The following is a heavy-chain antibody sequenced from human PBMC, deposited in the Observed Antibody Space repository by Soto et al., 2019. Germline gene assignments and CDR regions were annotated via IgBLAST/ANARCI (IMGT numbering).Heavy chain of an antibody. V-gene: IGHV4-59*01. D-gene: IGHD3-10*01. CDR1: GTSIRGYY. J-gene: IGHJ4*02. Sequence: SETLSFTCSVSGTSIRGYYWTWIRQPPGKGLEWIGYIYYTGTTKYNPSLKSRVTISVDTSKNQFSLRLNSVTAADTAVYYCAREVSSFGSNHFDSWGQGALVTVSS. CDR2: IYYTGTT. CDR3: AREVSSFGSNHFDS.